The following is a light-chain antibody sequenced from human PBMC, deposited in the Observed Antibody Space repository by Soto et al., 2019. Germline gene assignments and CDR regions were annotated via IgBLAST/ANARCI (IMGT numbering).Light chain of an antibody. V-gene: IGKV1-17*01. CDR2: AAS. Sequence: IQLTQCPSSLSASVGDRVTITCRASQSVXNDLVWYQQKPGKAPKGLXDAASSLQRGVPSRLSGSGSATEFTLTISSLHPEYFANYYCLQHKSDPQTFGQGTKVDIK. CDR3: LQHKSDPQT. J-gene: IGKJ1*01. CDR1: QSVXND.